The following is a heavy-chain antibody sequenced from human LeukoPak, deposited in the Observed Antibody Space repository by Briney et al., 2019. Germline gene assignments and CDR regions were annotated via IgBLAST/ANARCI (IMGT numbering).Heavy chain of an antibody. D-gene: IGHD3-16*02. J-gene: IGHJ4*02. CDR1: GYSFTSYW. Sequence: GESLKISCKGSGYSFTSYWIGWVRQMSGKGLECMGIIYPGDSDTRYSPSFQGQVTISADKSISTAYLQWSSLKASDTAMYYCLRLGELSCFDYWGQGTLVTVSS. CDR3: LRLGELSCFDY. V-gene: IGHV5-51*01. CDR2: IYPGDSDT.